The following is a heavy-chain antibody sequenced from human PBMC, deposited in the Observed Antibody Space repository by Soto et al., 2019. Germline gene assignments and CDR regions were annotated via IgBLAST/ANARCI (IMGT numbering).Heavy chain of an antibody. V-gene: IGHV4-39*01. CDR1: GGSIGGSSYC. Sequence: SETLSLTCTVFGGSIGGSSYCCGWIRQTPGKGLEWIGSIYYSGSTYYNPSLKSRVTISVDTSKNQFSLKLSSVTAADTAVYYCARPSRIAAHYYYYVRAVWGKGTTVTVSS. CDR3: ARPSRIAAHYYYYVRAV. D-gene: IGHD6-6*01. CDR2: IYYSGST. J-gene: IGHJ6*04.